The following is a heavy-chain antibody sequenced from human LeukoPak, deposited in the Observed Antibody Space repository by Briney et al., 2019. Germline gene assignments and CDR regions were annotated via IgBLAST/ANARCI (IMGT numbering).Heavy chain of an antibody. D-gene: IGHD3-22*01. J-gene: IGHJ3*02. CDR3: AKDRITMIVVVTLDAFDI. Sequence: GGSLRLSCAASGFTFSSYAMSWVRQTPGKGLEWASAISGSGGSTYYADSVKGRFTISRDNSKNTLYLQMNSLRAEDTAVYYCAKDRITMIVVVTLDAFDIWGQGTMVTVSS. CDR1: GFTFSSYA. CDR2: ISGSGGST. V-gene: IGHV3-23*01.